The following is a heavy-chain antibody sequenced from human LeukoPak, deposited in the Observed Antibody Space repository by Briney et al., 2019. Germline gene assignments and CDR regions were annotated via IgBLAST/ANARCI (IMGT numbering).Heavy chain of an antibody. J-gene: IGHJ4*02. CDR1: GFTFSSYW. CDR3: ARDGYGSGTDHY. CDR2: TNDDGRST. V-gene: IGHV3-74*01. Sequence: GGSLRLSCAASGFTFSSYWMHWVRQAPGKGLVGVSRTNDDGRSTSYADSVKGRFTISRDNAKNTLYLQMNSLRAEDTAVYFCARDGYGSGTDHYWGQGTLVTVSS. D-gene: IGHD3-10*01.